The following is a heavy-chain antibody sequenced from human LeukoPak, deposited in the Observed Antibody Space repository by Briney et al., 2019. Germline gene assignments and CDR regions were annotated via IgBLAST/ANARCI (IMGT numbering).Heavy chain of an antibody. V-gene: IGHV1-18*01. J-gene: IGHJ4*02. CDR3: ARDIVVVPAAKPLDY. D-gene: IGHD2-2*02. Sequence: GASVKVSCKTSGYIFTNYAISWVRQAPGQGLEWMGWISAYNGNTNYAQKLQGRVTMTTDTSTSTAYMELRSLRSDDTAVYYCARDIVVVPAAKPLDYWGQGTLVTVSS. CDR2: ISAYNGNT. CDR1: GYIFTNYA.